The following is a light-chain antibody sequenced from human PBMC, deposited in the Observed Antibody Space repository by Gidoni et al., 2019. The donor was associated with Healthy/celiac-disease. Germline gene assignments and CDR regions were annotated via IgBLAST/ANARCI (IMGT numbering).Light chain of an antibody. CDR1: RSDVGGYNY. J-gene: IGLJ3*02. V-gene: IGLV2-14*01. CDR2: EVS. Sequence: QSALTQPASVSGSPGQSITISCTGTRSDVGGYNYVSWYQQHPGKAPRLMIYEVSNRPPGVSNRFSGSKSGNTASLTISGLQAEDEADYYCSSYTSSSTRGVFGGGTKLTVL. CDR3: SSYTSSSTRGV.